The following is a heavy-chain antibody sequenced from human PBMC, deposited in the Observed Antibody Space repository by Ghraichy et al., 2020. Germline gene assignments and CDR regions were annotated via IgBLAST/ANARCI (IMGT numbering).Heavy chain of an antibody. J-gene: IGHJ6*03. CDR3: ARYGGLGGLRDYYYYYYMDV. Sequence: SETLSLTCTVSGGSISSYYWSWIRQPPGKGLEWIGYIYYSGSTNYNPSLKSRVTISVDTSKNQFSLKLSSVTAADTAVYYCARYGGLGGLRDYYYYYYMDVWGKGTTVTVSS. V-gene: IGHV4-59*01. CDR1: GGSISSYY. CDR2: IYYSGST. D-gene: IGHD5-12*01.